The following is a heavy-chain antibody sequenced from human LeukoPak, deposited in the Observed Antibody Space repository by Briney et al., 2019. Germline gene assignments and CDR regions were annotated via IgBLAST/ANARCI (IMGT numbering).Heavy chain of an antibody. CDR1: GDSISSSDYY. Sequence: PSETLSLTCTVSGDSISSSDYYWGWIRQPPGKGLEWIGCIYYSGSTYYTPSLKSRVTISVDTSKNQFSLKLSSVTAADTAVYYCARVDIVATPKHYYYYMDVWGKGTTVTVSS. CDR3: ARVDIVATPKHYYYYMDV. CDR2: IYYSGST. V-gene: IGHV4-39*07. J-gene: IGHJ6*03. D-gene: IGHD5-12*01.